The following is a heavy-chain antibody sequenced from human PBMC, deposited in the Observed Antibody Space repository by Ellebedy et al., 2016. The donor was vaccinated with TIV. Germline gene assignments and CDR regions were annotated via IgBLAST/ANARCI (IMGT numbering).Heavy chain of an antibody. Sequence: GSLRLSXTVSGGSISRSSYYWGWIRQPPGKGLEWIASIYYSGSTYYNPSLKSRVNISVDTSKNQFSLKLSTVTAADTAVYYCARDRSGGGGSGHYYYGMDVWGQGTTVTVSS. CDR3: ARDRSGGGGSGHYYYGMDV. CDR1: GGSISRSSYY. CDR2: IYYSGST. J-gene: IGHJ6*02. V-gene: IGHV4-39*07. D-gene: IGHD2-15*01.